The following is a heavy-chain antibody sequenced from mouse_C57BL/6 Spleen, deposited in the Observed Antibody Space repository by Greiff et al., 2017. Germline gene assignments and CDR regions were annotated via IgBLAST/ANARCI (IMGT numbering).Heavy chain of an antibody. CDR3: AISYGYDDYFGY. CDR1: GYSFTGYY. V-gene: IGHV1-42*01. Sequence: EVQLQQPGPELVKPGASVKISCKASGYSFTGYYMNWVKQSPEKSLEWIGEINPSAGGTTYNQKFKAKATLTVDKSSSTAYMQLKSLTSEDSAVYYCAISYGYDDYFGYWGQGTTLTVSS. J-gene: IGHJ2*01. D-gene: IGHD2-2*01. CDR2: INPSAGGT.